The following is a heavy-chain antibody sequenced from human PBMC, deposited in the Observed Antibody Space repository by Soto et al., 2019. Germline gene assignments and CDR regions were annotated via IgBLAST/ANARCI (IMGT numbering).Heavy chain of an antibody. V-gene: IGHV3-15*01. Sequence: EVQLVESGGGLVKPGGSLRLSCAGSGFTFSNAWMSWVRRAPGKGLEWVGCIKSDAYGGAIDYAAPVKARFTITRDDSKNTLFLQMNNLRAEDTAGYSCTTTKGRLEPPKNDFWGQGTPVIVSS. J-gene: IGHJ4*02. CDR1: GFTFSNAW. CDR2: IKSDAYGGAI. CDR3: TTTKGRLEPPKNDF. D-gene: IGHD2-8*01.